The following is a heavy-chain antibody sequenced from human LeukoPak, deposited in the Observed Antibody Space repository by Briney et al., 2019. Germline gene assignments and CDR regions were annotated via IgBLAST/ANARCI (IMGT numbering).Heavy chain of an antibody. CDR1: GFTFSSYV. J-gene: IGHJ4*02. D-gene: IGHD3-22*01. Sequence: GGSLRLSCAASGFTFSSYVMHWVRQAPGKGLEWVAIISYDGSNEYYADSVKGRFTISRDNSKNTLYLQMNSLRAADTAVYYCAKAPGSSSGYYYNWGQGTLVTVSS. CDR3: AKAPGSSSGYYYN. CDR2: ISYDGSNE. V-gene: IGHV3-30*04.